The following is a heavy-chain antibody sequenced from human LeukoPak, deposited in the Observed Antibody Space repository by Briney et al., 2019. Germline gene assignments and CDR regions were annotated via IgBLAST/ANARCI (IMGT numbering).Heavy chain of an antibody. Sequence: SETLSLTCTVSGGSISSSSYYWGWIRQPPGKGLEWIGEINHSGSTNYNPSLKSRVTISVDTSKNQFSLKLSSVTAADTAVYYCARHRGYSYGYFDYWGQGTLVTVSS. CDR3: ARHRGYSYGYFDY. V-gene: IGHV4-39*07. D-gene: IGHD5-18*01. J-gene: IGHJ4*02. CDR2: INHSGST. CDR1: GGSISSSSYY.